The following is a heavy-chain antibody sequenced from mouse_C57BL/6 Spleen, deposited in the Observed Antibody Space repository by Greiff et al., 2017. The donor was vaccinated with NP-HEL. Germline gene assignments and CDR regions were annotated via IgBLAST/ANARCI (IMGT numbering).Heavy chain of an antibody. Sequence: VQLKESGPVLVKPGASVKMSCKASGYTFTDYYMNWVKQSHGKSLEWIGVINPYNGGTSYNQTFKGKATLTVDKSSSTAYMELNSLTSEDSAVYYCAYYYGSPWFAYWGQGTLVTVSA. CDR2: INPYNGGT. V-gene: IGHV1-19*01. J-gene: IGHJ3*01. CDR3: AYYYGSPWFAY. D-gene: IGHD1-1*01. CDR1: GYTFTDYY.